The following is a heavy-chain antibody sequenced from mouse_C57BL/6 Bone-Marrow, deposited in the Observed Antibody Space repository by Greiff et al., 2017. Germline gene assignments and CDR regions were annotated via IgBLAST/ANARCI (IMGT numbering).Heavy chain of an antibody. V-gene: IGHV14-4*01. CDR3: TTYYYGSSYVGFAY. D-gene: IGHD1-1*01. J-gene: IGHJ3*01. CDR1: GFNIKDDY. Sequence: EVMLVESGAELVRPGASVKLSCTASGFNIKDDYMHWVKQRPEQGLEWIGWIDPENGDTEYASKFQGKATITADTSSNTAYLQLSSLTSEDTAVYYCTTYYYGSSYVGFAYWGQGTLVTVSA. CDR2: IDPENGDT.